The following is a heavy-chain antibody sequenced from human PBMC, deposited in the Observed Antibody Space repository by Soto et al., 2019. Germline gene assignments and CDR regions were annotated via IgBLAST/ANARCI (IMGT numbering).Heavy chain of an antibody. D-gene: IGHD3-3*02. CDR2: IYSGGSI. CDR3: ARAQFSPSNWFDP. Sequence: EVQLVESGGGLVQPGGSLRLSCAASGFTVSSNYMSWVRQAPGKGLEWVSVIYSGGSIYYAESVKGRFTISRDNSKNTVYLQMNSLRAEDTAVYYCARAQFSPSNWFDPWGQGTLVTVSS. CDR1: GFTVSSNY. J-gene: IGHJ5*02. V-gene: IGHV3-66*01.